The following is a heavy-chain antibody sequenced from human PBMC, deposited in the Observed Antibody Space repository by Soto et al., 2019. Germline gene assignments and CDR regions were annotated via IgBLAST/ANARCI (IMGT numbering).Heavy chain of an antibody. Sequence: SVKVSCKASGGTFRDYAITWVRQAPGQGLKWMGGIIPLFGTTHYAQKLQGRVSITADESTSTAYMELSSLRSEDTALYYCARGSILAAVVIYYYYGTDVSGQGTTVTVSS. CDR1: GGTFRDYA. CDR3: ARGSILAAVVIYYYYGTDV. V-gene: IGHV1-69*13. J-gene: IGHJ6*02. D-gene: IGHD6-13*01. CDR2: IIPLFGTT.